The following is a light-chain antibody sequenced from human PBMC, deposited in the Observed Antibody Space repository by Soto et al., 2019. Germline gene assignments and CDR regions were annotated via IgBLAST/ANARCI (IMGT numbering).Light chain of an antibody. CDR2: AAS. Sequence: DIQLTQSPSFLSASVGDRVTITCRASQGISSYLAWYQQKPGKAPKLLIYAASTLQGGVPSRFSGSGSGTEFTLTISSLLPEDFATYYCQQLNSYRTFGQGTKVDIK. J-gene: IGKJ1*01. CDR1: QGISSY. V-gene: IGKV1-9*01. CDR3: QQLNSYRT.